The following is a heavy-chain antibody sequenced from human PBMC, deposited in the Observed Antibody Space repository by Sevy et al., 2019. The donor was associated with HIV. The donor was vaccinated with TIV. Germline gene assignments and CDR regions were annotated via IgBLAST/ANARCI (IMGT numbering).Heavy chain of an antibody. D-gene: IGHD1-26*01. V-gene: IGHV3-21*01. CDR3: ARDEYSGRLDAFDI. CDR2: ISSSSSYI. J-gene: IGHJ3*02. CDR1: GFTFSSYS. Sequence: GGSLRLSCAASGFTFSSYSMNWVRQAPGKGLEWVSSISSSSSYIYYADSGKGRFTISRDNAKNSLYLQMNSLRAEDTAVYYCARDEYSGRLDAFDIWGQGTMVTVSS.